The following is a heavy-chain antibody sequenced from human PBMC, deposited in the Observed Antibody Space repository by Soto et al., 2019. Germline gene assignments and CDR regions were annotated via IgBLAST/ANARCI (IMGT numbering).Heavy chain of an antibody. CDR1: GYTFTSYY. V-gene: IGHV1-46*01. J-gene: IGHJ6*02. CDR3: ARSGGESITIFGVVHHGMDV. D-gene: IGHD3-3*01. Sequence: ASVKVSCKASGYTFTSYYMHWVRQAPGQGLEWMGIINPSGGSTSYAQKFQGRVTMTRDTSTSTVYMELSSLRSEDTAVYYCARSGGESITIFGVVHHGMDVWGQGTTVTVSS. CDR2: INPSGGST.